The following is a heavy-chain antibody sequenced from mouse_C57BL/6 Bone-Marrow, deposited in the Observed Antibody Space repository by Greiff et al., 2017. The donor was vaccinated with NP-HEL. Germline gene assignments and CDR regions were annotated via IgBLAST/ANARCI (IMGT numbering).Heavy chain of an antibody. CDR3: TPTGTRAY. V-gene: IGHV14-4*01. CDR2: IDPENGDT. J-gene: IGHJ3*01. Sequence: EVQLQQSGAELVRPGASVKLSCTASGFNIKDDYMHWVKQRPEQGLEWIGWIDPENGDTEYASKFQGKATITADTSSNTASLQLSSLTSEDTAVYYCTPTGTRAYWGQGTLVTVSA. CDR1: GFNIKDDY. D-gene: IGHD4-1*01.